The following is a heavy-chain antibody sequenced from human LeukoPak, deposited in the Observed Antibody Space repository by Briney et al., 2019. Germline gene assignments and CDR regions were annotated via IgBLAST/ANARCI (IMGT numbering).Heavy chain of an antibody. D-gene: IGHD3-10*01. Sequence: GGSLRLSCAASGFTFSSYAMSWVRQAPGKGLEGVSAISGSGGTTYYADSVKGRFTISRDSSTNTLYLQLSSLRAEDTAIYYCARGGSVFAYFFDCWGQGSLVTVSS. CDR2: ISGSGGTT. CDR3: ARGGSVFAYFFDC. CDR1: GFTFSSYA. J-gene: IGHJ4*02. V-gene: IGHV3-23*01.